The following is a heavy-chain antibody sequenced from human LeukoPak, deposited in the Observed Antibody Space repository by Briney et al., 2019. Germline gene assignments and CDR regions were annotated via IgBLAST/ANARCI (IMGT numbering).Heavy chain of an antibody. D-gene: IGHD2-2*01. CDR1: GFTFSSYG. J-gene: IGHJ4*02. CDR3: AKDRERGYCSSTSCYFDY. CDR2: IRYDGSNK. Sequence: GGSLRLSCAASGFTFSSYGMHWVRQAPGKGLEWVAFIRYDGSNKYYADSVKGRFTISRDNSKNTLYLQMNSLRAEDTAVYYCAKDRERGYCSSTSCYFDYWGQGTLVTVSS. V-gene: IGHV3-30*02.